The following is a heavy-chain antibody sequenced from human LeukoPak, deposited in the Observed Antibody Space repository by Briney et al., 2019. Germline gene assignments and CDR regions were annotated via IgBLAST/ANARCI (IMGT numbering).Heavy chain of an antibody. J-gene: IGHJ5*02. CDR3: ARGSTMVRGVIITSVKNWFDP. V-gene: IGHV1-8*01. D-gene: IGHD3-10*01. CDR2: MNPNSGST. CDR1: GYTFTSYD. Sequence: GASVKVSCKASGYTFTSYDINWVRQATGQGLEWMGWMNPNSGSTGYAQKFQGRVTMTRNTSISTAYMELSSLRSEDTAVYYCARGSTMVRGVIITSVKNWFDPWGQGTLVTVSS.